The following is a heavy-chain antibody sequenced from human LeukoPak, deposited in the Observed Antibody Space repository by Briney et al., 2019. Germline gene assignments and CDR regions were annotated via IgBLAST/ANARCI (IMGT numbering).Heavy chain of an antibody. J-gene: IGHJ4*02. CDR3: TTGPSGNTVTTHLSDS. V-gene: IGHV3-15*07. Sequence: PGGSLRLSCVASGFTFTNAWMNWVRQAPGKGLEWVGHIKSKTDGGTTDHAAPVKGRFTISRDDSKNTLYLQMNSLKTEDTAVYFCTTGPSGNTVTTHLSDSWGQGTLVTVSS. CDR1: GFTFTNAW. CDR2: IKSKTDGGTT. D-gene: IGHD4-17*01.